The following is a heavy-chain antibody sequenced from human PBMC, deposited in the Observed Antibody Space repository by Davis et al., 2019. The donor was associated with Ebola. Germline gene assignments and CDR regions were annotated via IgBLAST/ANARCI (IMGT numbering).Heavy chain of an antibody. CDR2: IKQDGSEK. D-gene: IGHD2-2*01. V-gene: IGHV3-7*01. J-gene: IGHJ4*02. CDR1: GFTVSSNY. Sequence: PGGSLRLSCAASGFTVSSNYMSWVRQAPGKGLEWVANIKQDGSEKYYVDSVKGRFTISRDNAKNSLYLQMNSLRAEDTAVYYCARGFFPTWKFVVVPAAAFDYWGQGTLVTVSS. CDR3: ARGFFPTWKFVVVPAAAFDY.